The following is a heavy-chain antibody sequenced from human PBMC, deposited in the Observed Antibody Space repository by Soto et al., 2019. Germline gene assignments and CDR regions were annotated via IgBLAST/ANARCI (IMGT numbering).Heavy chain of an antibody. V-gene: IGHV4-31*03. CDR2: IYYSGST. D-gene: IGHD4-17*01. CDR3: ARDADYGGSRGGMDV. CDR1: GGSVNNANYF. J-gene: IGHJ6*02. Sequence: QVRLEESGPGLVKPSETLSLICSVSGGSVNNANYFWNWIRHHPENGLEWSGYIYYSGSTRYNPSVKARATLSIDTSKYHFSLRLNSVTVADTAVYFCARDADYGGSRGGMDVWGRGTTVTVSS.